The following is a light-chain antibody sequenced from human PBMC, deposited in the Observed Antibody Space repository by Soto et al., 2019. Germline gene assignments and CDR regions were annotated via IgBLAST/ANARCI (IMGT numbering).Light chain of an antibody. CDR3: QQYNSYSLF. J-gene: IGKJ2*01. CDR2: GAS. Sequence: DIQMTQSPSTLSASVGDRVTITCRASQSISNWLAWYQQKPGKAPKLLIYGASSLESGVPSRFSGSGSGTEFNLTISSLQPDDFATYDCQQYNSYSLFFGQGTKLEIK. V-gene: IGKV1-5*01. CDR1: QSISNW.